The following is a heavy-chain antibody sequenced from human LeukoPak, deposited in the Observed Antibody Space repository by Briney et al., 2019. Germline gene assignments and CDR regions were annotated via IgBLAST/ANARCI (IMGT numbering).Heavy chain of an antibody. CDR2: INPNSGST. D-gene: IGHD5-12*01. Sequence: GASVKVSCKASGYTFTGYYMHWVRQAPGQGLEWMGWINPNSGSTNYAQKFQGWVTMTRDTSISTAYMELSRLRSDDTAVYYCATTRRGGYDPYFDYWGQGTLVTVSS. CDR3: ATTRRGGYDPYFDY. CDR1: GYTFTGYY. J-gene: IGHJ4*02. V-gene: IGHV1-2*04.